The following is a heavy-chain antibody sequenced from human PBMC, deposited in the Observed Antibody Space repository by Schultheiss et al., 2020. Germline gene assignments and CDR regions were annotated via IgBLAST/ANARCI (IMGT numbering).Heavy chain of an antibody. V-gene: IGHV3-30*03. Sequence: GGSLRLSCAASGFSFSGYTMNWVRQAPGKGLEWVAVISYDGSNKYYADSVKGRFTISRDNSKNTLYLQMNSLRAEDTAVYYCARDYDSSGYYSLDVWGQGTTVTVSS. CDR3: ARDYDSSGYYSLDV. CDR2: ISYDGSNK. J-gene: IGHJ6*02. D-gene: IGHD3-22*01. CDR1: GFSFSGYT.